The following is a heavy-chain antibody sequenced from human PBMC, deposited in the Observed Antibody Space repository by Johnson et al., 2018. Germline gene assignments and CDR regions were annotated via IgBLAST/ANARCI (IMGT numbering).Heavy chain of an antibody. CDR3: ARVTTDFYDSSGYGFQH. Sequence: VQLVQSGGGVAQPGRSLRLSCAASGFTFSRYGMHWVRQAPGKGLEWISYISSSSRTIYYADSVKGRFTISRDDAKNSLYLQMNSLRAEDTAVYYCARVTTDFYDSSGYGFQHWGQGTLVTVSS. CDR2: ISSSSRTI. V-gene: IGHV3-48*01. CDR1: GFTFSRYG. J-gene: IGHJ1*01. D-gene: IGHD3-22*01.